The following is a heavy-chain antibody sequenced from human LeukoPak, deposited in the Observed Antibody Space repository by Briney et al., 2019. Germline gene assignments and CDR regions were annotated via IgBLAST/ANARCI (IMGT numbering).Heavy chain of an antibody. CDR3: ARAPPTSSWYSPGYFHY. J-gene: IGHJ4*02. CDR2: INPNSGGT. Sequence: ASVKVSCKASGYTFTGYYMHWVRRAPGQGLEWMGWINPNSGGTNYAQKFQGRVTMTRDTSISTAYMELSRLRSDDTAVYYCARAPPTSSWYSPGYFHYWGQGTLVTVSS. D-gene: IGHD6-13*01. V-gene: IGHV1-2*02. CDR1: GYTFTGYY.